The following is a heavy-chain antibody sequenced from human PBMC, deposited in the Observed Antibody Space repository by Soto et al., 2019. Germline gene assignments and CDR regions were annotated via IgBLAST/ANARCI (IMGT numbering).Heavy chain of an antibody. Sequence: QAYLVESGGGVVQPGRSLRLSCAASGFSFSTFALHWVRQAPGEGLERMALISHDGRNEKYAESVKGRFTISRDKSKNTMYLQMDSLRLEDTGVYYCARDGLLDDFRSGGYWFDPWVQGTQVTVSS. D-gene: IGHD3-3*01. J-gene: IGHJ5*02. CDR3: ARDGLLDDFRSGGYWFDP. V-gene: IGHV3-30-3*01. CDR2: ISHDGRNE. CDR1: GFSFSTFA.